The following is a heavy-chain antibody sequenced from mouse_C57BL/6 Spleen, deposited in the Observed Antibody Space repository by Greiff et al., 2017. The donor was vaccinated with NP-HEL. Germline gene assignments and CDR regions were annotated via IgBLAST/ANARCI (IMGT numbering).Heavy chain of an antibody. CDR1: GYTFTSYW. Sequence: QVQLQQPGAELVMPGASVKLSCKASGYTFTSYWMHWVKQRPGQGLEWIGEIDPSDSYTNYNQKFKGKSTLTVDKSSSTAYMQLSSLTSEDSAVYYCARRGYDYDDYAMDYWGQGTSVTVSS. V-gene: IGHV1-69*01. CDR3: ARRGYDYDDYAMDY. J-gene: IGHJ4*01. D-gene: IGHD2-4*01. CDR2: IDPSDSYT.